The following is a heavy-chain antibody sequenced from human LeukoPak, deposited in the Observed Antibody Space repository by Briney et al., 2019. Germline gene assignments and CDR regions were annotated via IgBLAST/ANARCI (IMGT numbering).Heavy chain of an antibody. CDR1: EYTFTSYY. V-gene: IGHV1-46*01. D-gene: IGHD3-10*01. J-gene: IGHJ4*02. CDR3: ARVRSQFYFDY. Sequence: ASVKVSCKASEYTFTSYYMHWVRQAPGQGLEWMGIINPSGGSTSYAQKFQGRVTMTRDTSISTAYMELSRLRSDDTAVYYCARVRSQFYFDYWGQGTLVTVSS. CDR2: INPSGGST.